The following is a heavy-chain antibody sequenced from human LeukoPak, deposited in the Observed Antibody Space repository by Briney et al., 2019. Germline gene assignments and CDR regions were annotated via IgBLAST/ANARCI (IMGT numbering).Heavy chain of an antibody. CDR2: IYYSGTT. V-gene: IGHV4-59*02. CDR1: GGSVSSNY. J-gene: IGHJ4*02. CDR3: ARIQSSSSPLDY. D-gene: IGHD2-2*01. Sequence: SETLSLTCTVSGGSVSSNYWSWIRQPPGKGLEWIGYIYYSGTTTYNPSLESRFTISVDTSKNQFSLRLSSVTAADTAVYYCARIQSSSSPLDYWGQGTLVTVSS.